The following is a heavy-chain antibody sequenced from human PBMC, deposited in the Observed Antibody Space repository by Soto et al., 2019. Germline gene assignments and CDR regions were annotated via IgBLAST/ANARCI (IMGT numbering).Heavy chain of an antibody. D-gene: IGHD1-26*01. CDR1: GYTFTSYG. CDR3: ASFFNSGSYPTYYYYGMDV. CDR2: ISAYNGNT. Sequence: QVQLVQSGAEVKKPGASVKVSCKASGYTFTSYGISWVRQAPGQGLEWMGWISAYNGNTNYAQKLQGRVTMTTDTAKSTAYMELRSLRSDDTAVYYCASFFNSGSYPTYYYYGMDVWGQGTTVTVSS. J-gene: IGHJ6*02. V-gene: IGHV1-18*01.